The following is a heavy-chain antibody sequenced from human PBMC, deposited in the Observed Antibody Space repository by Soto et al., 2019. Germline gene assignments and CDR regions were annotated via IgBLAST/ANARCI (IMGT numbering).Heavy chain of an antibody. D-gene: IGHD3-9*01. CDR3: ARPGNVLRYFDWFDP. CDR1: GFTFSSYW. CDR2: INSDGSST. Sequence: EVQLVESGGGLVQPGGSLRLSCAASGFTFSSYWMHWVRQAPGKGLVWVSRINSDGSSTSYADSVKGRLTISRDNAKNTLYRQMNSLRAEDTSVYYCARPGNVLRYFDWFDPWGQGTLVTVSS. J-gene: IGHJ5*02. V-gene: IGHV3-74*01.